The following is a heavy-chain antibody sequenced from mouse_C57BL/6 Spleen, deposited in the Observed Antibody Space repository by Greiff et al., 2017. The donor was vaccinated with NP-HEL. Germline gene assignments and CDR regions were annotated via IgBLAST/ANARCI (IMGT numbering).Heavy chain of an antibody. CDR2: IHPNSGST. CDR3: ARGGYDYVYFDY. J-gene: IGHJ2*01. Sequence: QVHVKQSGAELVKPGASVKLSCKASGYTFTSYWMHWVKQRPGQGLEWIGMIHPNSGSTNYNEKFKSKATLTVDKSSSTAYMQLSSLTSEDSAVYYCARGGYDYVYFDYWGQGTTLTVSS. V-gene: IGHV1-64*01. CDR1: GYTFTSYW. D-gene: IGHD2-4*01.